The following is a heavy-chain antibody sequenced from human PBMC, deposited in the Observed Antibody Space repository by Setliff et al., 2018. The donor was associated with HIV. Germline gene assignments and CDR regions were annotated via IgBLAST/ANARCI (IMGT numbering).Heavy chain of an antibody. CDR3: AREDSSYHYFDY. D-gene: IGHD6-6*01. CDR2: INHGGST. CDR1: GEYFSGFY. V-gene: IGHV4-34*01. Sequence: KTSETLSLTCSVYGEYFSGFYWRWIRQSPGKGLEWIGEINHGGSTIYNPSLRSPVAISVDTSKNQFSLKLTSVTAADTAVYYCAREDSSYHYFDYWGQGMLVTVSS. J-gene: IGHJ4*02.